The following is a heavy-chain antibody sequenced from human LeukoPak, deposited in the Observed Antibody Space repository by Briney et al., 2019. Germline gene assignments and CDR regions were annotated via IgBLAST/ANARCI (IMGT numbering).Heavy chain of an antibody. CDR1: GFAFSGSA. Sequence: GGSLRLSCEASGFAFSGSAMHWVRQASGKGLEWVGRIRSKANSYATAYAASVKGRFTISRDDSKNTAYLQMNSLKTEDTAVYYCTRRGGTTPGALIDYWGQGTLVTVSS. D-gene: IGHD1-1*01. V-gene: IGHV3-73*01. J-gene: IGHJ4*02. CDR2: IRSKANSYAT. CDR3: TRRGGTTPGALIDY.